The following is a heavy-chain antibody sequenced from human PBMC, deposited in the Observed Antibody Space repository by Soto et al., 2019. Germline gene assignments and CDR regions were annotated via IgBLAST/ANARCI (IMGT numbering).Heavy chain of an antibody. V-gene: IGHV3-74*01. CDR3: ARGVRGHYGKDV. D-gene: IGHD3-10*01. J-gene: IGHJ6*02. CDR1: GFTSNNYW. CDR2: INGDGTTT. Sequence: EVQSVESGGGLVQPGGSLRLSCAASGFTSNNYWIHWVRQAPGKGPMWVSRINGDGTTTNYADSVKGRFAISRDNAKNTVYLQMNSLRAEDTALYYCARGVRGHYGKDVWGQGTTVTVSS.